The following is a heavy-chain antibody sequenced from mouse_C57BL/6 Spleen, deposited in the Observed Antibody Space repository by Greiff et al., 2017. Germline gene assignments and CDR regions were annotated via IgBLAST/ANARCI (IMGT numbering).Heavy chain of an antibody. V-gene: IGHV1-62-2*01. CDR3: ARHEEYDGYSWFAY. CDR2: IYPGSGSI. Sequence: QVHLQQSGAELVKPGASVKLSCKASGYTFTEYTIHWVKQRSGQGLEWIGWIYPGSGSIKYNEKFKDKATVTADKSSSTVYMELSRVTSEDSAVYFCARHEEYDGYSWFAYWGQGTLVTVSA. D-gene: IGHD2-3*01. CDR1: GYTFTEYT. J-gene: IGHJ3*01.